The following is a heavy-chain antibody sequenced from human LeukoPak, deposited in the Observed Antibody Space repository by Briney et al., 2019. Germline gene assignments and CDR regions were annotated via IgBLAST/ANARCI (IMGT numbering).Heavy chain of an antibody. CDR2: IIPIFGTA. Sequence: SVKVSCKASGGTFSSYAISWVRQAPGQGLEWMGGIIPIFGTANYAQRFQGRVTITTDESTSTAYMELSSLRSEDTAVYYCARGSIAARPGYYYYMDVWGKGTTVTVSS. D-gene: IGHD6-6*01. CDR1: GGTFSSYA. J-gene: IGHJ6*03. CDR3: ARGSIAARPGYYYYMDV. V-gene: IGHV1-69*05.